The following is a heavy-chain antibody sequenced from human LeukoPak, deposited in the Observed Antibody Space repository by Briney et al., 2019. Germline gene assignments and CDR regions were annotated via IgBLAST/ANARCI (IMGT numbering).Heavy chain of an antibody. CDR2: IYYSGST. J-gene: IGHJ4*02. CDR3: ARGIAAAGFAFDY. V-gene: IGHV4-59*01. Sequence: PSETRSLTCTVSGGSISSYYWSWIRQPPGKGVEWIGYIYYSGSTNYNPSLKSRVTISVDTSKNQFSLKLSSVTAADTAVYYCARGIAAAGFAFDYWGQGTLVTVSS. D-gene: IGHD6-13*01. CDR1: GGSISSYY.